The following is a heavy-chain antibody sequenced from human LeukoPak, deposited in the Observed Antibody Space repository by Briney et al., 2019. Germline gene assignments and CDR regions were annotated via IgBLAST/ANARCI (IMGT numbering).Heavy chain of an antibody. J-gene: IGHJ4*02. Sequence: PGGSLRLSCAASGFTFSSYAMSWVRQAPGKGLEWVSAISGSGDSTYYADSVKGRFTISRDNSKNTLYLQMNSLRAEDSAIYYCAKDQGYCSSTSCFFEYWGQGTLVTVSS. CDR3: AKDQGYCSSTSCFFEY. V-gene: IGHV3-23*01. CDR2: ISGSGDST. D-gene: IGHD2-2*01. CDR1: GFTFSSYA.